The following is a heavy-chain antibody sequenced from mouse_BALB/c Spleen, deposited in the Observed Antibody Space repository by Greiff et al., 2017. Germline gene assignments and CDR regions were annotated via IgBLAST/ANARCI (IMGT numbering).Heavy chain of an antibody. V-gene: IGHV2-9*02. D-gene: IGHD2-4*01. CDR3: ARFNDYDGAWFAY. Sequence: VKLMESGPGLVAPSQSLSITCTVSGFSLTSYGVHWVRQPPGKGLEWLGVIWAGGSTNYNSALMSRLSISKDNSKSQVFLKMNSLQTDDTAMYYCARFNDYDGAWFAYWGQGTLVTVSA. J-gene: IGHJ3*01. CDR1: GFSLTSYG. CDR2: IWAGGST.